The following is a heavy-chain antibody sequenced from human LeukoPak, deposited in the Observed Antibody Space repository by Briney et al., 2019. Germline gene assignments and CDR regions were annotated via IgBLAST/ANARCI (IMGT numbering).Heavy chain of an antibody. Sequence: GGSLRLSCAASGFTFSSYGMHWVRQAPGKGLEWVAVISYDGSNKYYADSVKGRFTISRDNSKNSLYLQMNSLRAEDTAVYYCARDASGARGFYFFDYWGQGTLVTVSS. CDR3: ARDASGARGFYFFDY. D-gene: IGHD6-25*01. CDR1: GFTFSSYG. J-gene: IGHJ4*02. V-gene: IGHV3-30*03. CDR2: ISYDGSNK.